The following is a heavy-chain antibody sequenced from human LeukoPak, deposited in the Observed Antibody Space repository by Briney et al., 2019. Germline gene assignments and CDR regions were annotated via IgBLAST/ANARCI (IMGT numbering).Heavy chain of an antibody. CDR2: VKSIRDGGTT. Sequence: KPGGSLRLSCLGSGFNFNDAYMNWVRQAPGKGLEWVGRVKSIRDGGTTDDTAPVKVRFTISRDDSKRTVYLQMNSLKTEDTAVDFCTARVVTTNEFWGQGTLVTVSS. V-gene: IGHV3-15*01. CDR1: GFNFNDAY. CDR3: TARVVTTNEF. D-gene: IGHD2-21*02. J-gene: IGHJ4*02.